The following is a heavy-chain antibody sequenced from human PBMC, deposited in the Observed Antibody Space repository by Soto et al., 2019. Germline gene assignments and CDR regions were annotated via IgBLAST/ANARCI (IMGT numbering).Heavy chain of an antibody. CDR3: ARARYCSGGSCWGYYYYYMEV. Sequence: GASVKVSCKASCYTFTSYGISLVRHAPGQWLECMVWISAYNGNTNYAQKLQGRVTMTTDTSTSTAYMELRSLRSDDTAVYYCARARYCSGGSCWGYYYYYMEVWGKGTTVTVSS. CDR2: ISAYNGNT. V-gene: IGHV1-18*01. J-gene: IGHJ6*03. D-gene: IGHD2-15*01. CDR1: CYTFTSYG.